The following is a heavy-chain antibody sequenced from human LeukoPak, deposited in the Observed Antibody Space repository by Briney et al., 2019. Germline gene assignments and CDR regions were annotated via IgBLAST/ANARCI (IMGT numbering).Heavy chain of an antibody. V-gene: IGHV1-18*01. Sequence: ASVKVSCKASGYTFTSYGISWVRQAPGQGLEWMGWISAYNGNTNYAQKLQGRVTMTRDTSTSTVYMELSSLRSEDTAVYYCARGATVRGGLHVYWGQGTLVTVSS. CDR1: GYTFTSYG. CDR2: ISAYNGNT. J-gene: IGHJ4*02. D-gene: IGHD3-10*01. CDR3: ARGATVRGGLHVY.